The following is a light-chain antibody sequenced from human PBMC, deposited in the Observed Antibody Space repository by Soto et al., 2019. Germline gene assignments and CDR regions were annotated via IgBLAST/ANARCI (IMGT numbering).Light chain of an antibody. Sequence: EIVMTQTPLSLPVTPGEPASISCRSSQSLLDSDDGNTYLDWYVQKPGQSPQLLIYTVSYRASGVPDRFSGSGSGTDFTLKISRVEAEDVGVYYCMQRTEFPYTLGGGTKVDIK. V-gene: IGKV2-40*01. CDR2: TVS. J-gene: IGKJ4*01. CDR1: QSLLDSDDGNTY. CDR3: MQRTEFPYT.